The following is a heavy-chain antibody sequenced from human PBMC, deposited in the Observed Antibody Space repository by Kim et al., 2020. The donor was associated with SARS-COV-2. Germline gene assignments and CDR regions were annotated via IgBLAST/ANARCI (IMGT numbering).Heavy chain of an antibody. V-gene: IGHV1-69*13. J-gene: IGHJ3*02. CDR1: GGTFSSYA. Sequence: SVKVSCKASGGTFSSYAISWVRQAPGQGLEWMGGIIPIFGTANYAQKFQGRVTITADESTSTAYMELSSLRSEDTAVYYCARDPWNGDYAFDIWGQGTMVTVSS. CDR3: ARDPWNGDYAFDI. CDR2: IIPIFGTA. D-gene: IGHD4-17*01.